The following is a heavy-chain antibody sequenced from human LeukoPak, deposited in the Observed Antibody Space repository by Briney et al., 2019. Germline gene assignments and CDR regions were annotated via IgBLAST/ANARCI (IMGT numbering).Heavy chain of an antibody. V-gene: IGHV3-23*01. D-gene: IGHD1-26*01. Sequence: GGSLRLSCAASGFTFSSYAMNWVRQAPGKGLEWVSGISGSGGSTYCADSVKGRFTISRDNSKNTLYLQMNSLGAEDTAVYYCARDRGSYYNLDYWGQGTLVTVSS. CDR2: ISGSGGST. J-gene: IGHJ4*02. CDR1: GFTFSSYA. CDR3: ARDRGSYYNLDY.